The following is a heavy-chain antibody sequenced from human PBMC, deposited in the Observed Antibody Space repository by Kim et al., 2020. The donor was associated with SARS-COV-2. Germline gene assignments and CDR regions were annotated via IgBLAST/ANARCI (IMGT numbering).Heavy chain of an antibody. J-gene: IGHJ4*02. Sequence: SETLSLTCTVSGGSISSYYWSWIRQPAGKGLEWIGRIYTSGSTNYNPFLKSRVTMSVDTSKNQFSLRLTSVTAADTAVYYCASFGYCTNGICYNVVYWGQGTLVTVSS. CDR2: IYTSGST. CDR3: ASFGYCTNGICYNVVY. CDR1: GGSISSYY. D-gene: IGHD2-8*01. V-gene: IGHV4-4*07.